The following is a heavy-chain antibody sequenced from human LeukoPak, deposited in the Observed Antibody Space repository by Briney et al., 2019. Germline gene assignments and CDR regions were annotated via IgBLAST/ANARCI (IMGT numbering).Heavy chain of an antibody. CDR2: IWYDGSNK. Sequence: GGSLRLSCAASGFTFSSYGMHWVRQAPGKGLEWVAVIWYDGSNKNYADSVKGRFTISRDNSKNTLYLQMNSLRVEDTAVYYCARGPGSSGGAYVGDYWGHGTLVTVSS. J-gene: IGHJ4*01. D-gene: IGHD3-22*01. V-gene: IGHV3-33*01. CDR1: GFTFSSYG. CDR3: ARGPGSSGGAYVGDY.